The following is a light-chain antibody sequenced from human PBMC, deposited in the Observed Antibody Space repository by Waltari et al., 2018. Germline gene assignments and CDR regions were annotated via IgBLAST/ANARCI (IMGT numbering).Light chain of an antibody. CDR3: SSYTSSSTLV. Sequence: QSALTQPASVSGSPGQSITISCTVASSDVGFYTSVSWYQQHPGKVPNLMIYEVSNRPSGVSNRFSGSKSGNTASLTISGLQAEDEADYYCSSYTSSSTLVFGTGTKVTVL. V-gene: IGLV2-14*01. CDR1: SSDVGFYTS. J-gene: IGLJ1*01. CDR2: EVS.